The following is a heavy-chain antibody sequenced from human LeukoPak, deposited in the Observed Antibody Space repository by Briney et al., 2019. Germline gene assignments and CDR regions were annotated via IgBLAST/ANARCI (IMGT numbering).Heavy chain of an antibody. V-gene: IGHV3-21*01. CDR3: ARDYGGSSPFDY. Sequence: GGSLRLSCAASGFTFSSYSMNWVRQAPGEGLEWVSSISSSSSYIYYADSVKGRFTISRDNAKNSLYLQMNSLRAEDTAVYYCARDYGGSSPFDYWGQGTLVTVSS. D-gene: IGHD4-23*01. CDR2: ISSSSSYI. CDR1: GFTFSSYS. J-gene: IGHJ4*02.